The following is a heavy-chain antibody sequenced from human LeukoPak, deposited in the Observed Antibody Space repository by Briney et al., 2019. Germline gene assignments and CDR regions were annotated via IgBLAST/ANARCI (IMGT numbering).Heavy chain of an antibody. CDR2: IIPIFGTA. J-gene: IGHJ6*02. D-gene: IGHD3-3*01. CDR1: GGTFSSYA. Sequence: SVNVSCKASGGTFSSYAISWVRQAPGQGLEWMGGIIPIFGTANYAQKFQGRVTITADESTSTAYMELSSLRSEDTAVYYCARGPSTIFGVVISYYYGMDVWGQGTTVTVSS. CDR3: ARGPSTIFGVVISYYYGMDV. V-gene: IGHV1-69*13.